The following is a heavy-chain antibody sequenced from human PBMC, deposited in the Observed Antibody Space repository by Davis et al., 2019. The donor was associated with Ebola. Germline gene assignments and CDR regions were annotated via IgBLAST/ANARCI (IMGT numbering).Heavy chain of an antibody. CDR2: ISTSSSPI. V-gene: IGHV3-48*01. J-gene: IGHJ6*02. D-gene: IGHD2-15*01. Sequence: GESLKISCAASAFSFSSYSMNWVRQAPGKGLEWVSYISTSSSPIYYADSVKGRFTISRDNAKNSLYLQMNNLRAEDTAVYYCARDVGYCSGGSCLNYGMDVWGQGTTVTVSS. CDR1: AFSFSSYS. CDR3: ARDVGYCSGGSCLNYGMDV.